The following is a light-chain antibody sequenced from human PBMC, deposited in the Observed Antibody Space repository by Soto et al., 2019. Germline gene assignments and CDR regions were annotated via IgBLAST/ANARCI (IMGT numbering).Light chain of an antibody. CDR1: QSVSSN. V-gene: IGKV3D-15*01. J-gene: IGKJ4*01. CDR3: QQYNNWPLT. Sequence: TLSVSPGERATLSCWASQSVSSNLAWYQQKPGQAPRLLIYDVSTRATGIPTRFSGSGSGTEFTLTISSLQSEDFAAYYCQQYNNWPLTFGGGTKVDIK. CDR2: DVS.